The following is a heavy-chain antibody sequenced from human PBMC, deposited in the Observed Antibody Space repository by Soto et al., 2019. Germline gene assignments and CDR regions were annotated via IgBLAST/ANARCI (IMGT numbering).Heavy chain of an antibody. CDR2: IDPSNSYT. D-gene: IGHD3-16*02. Sequence: PGESLKISCKGSGYSFTSYWITWVRQMPGKGLEWMGRIDPSNSYTNYSPSFQGHVTISRDTSISTAYLQWNSLKASDTATYYCARDLLPIGTLDYWGQGTLVTVSS. CDR3: ARDLLPIGTLDY. J-gene: IGHJ4*02. V-gene: IGHV5-10-1*01. CDR1: GYSFTSYW.